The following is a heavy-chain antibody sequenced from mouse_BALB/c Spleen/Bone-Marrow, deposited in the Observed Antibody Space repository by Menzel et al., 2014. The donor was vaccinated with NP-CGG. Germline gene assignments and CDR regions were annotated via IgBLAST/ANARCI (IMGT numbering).Heavy chain of an antibody. CDR2: FYPGGCYT. V-gene: IGHV1-63*02. J-gene: IGHJ2*01. Sequence: QVHVKQSGAELVRPGTSVKISCKASGYTFTNYWLGWIKQRPGHGLEWIGDFYPGGCYTNYNEEFKGKATLTADASSSPAYMQLSSLTAEDSAVYFCARTAYFDYWGQGTTLTVSS. CDR1: GYTFTNYW. CDR3: ARTAYFDY.